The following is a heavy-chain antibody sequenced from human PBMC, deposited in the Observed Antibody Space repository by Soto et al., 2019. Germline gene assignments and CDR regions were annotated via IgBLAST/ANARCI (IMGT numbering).Heavy chain of an antibody. Sequence: QITLKESGPTLVRPAQTLTLTCDFSGFSLSTYHMGVAWIRQPPGKALEWLALLYWDDDKRDSPSLNDRLAIHKDNSNNQVVLTITNIDPGDSATYFCAPAGDYDLLTFDHWGPGTLVTVSS. V-gene: IGHV2-5*02. D-gene: IGHD4-17*01. CDR2: LYWDDDK. CDR1: GFSLSTYHMG. CDR3: APAGDYDLLTFDH. J-gene: IGHJ4*01.